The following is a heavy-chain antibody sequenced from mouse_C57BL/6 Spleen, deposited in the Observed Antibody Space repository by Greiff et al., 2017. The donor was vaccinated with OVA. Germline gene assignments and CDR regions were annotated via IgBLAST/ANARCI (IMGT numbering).Heavy chain of an antibody. CDR3: AITTVVDYYAMDY. Sequence: ESGPGLVKPSQSLSLTCSVTGYSITSGYYWNWIRQFPGNKLEWMGYISYDGSNNYNPSLKNRISITRDTSKNQFFLTLNSVTTEDTATYYCAITTVVDYYAMDYWGQGTSVTVSS. J-gene: IGHJ4*01. V-gene: IGHV3-6*01. D-gene: IGHD1-1*01. CDR2: ISYDGSN. CDR1: GYSITSGYY.